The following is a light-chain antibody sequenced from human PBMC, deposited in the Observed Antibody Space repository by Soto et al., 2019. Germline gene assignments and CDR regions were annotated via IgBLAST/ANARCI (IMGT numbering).Light chain of an antibody. CDR2: DVS. CDR3: TSYTISNTRQIV. V-gene: IGLV2-14*03. CDR1: SSDVGGYNY. J-gene: IGLJ1*01. Sequence: QSVLTQPASVSGSPGQSITISCTGTSSDVGGYNYVSWYQHHPGKAPKLIIYDVSNRPSGVSIRFSGSKSDNTASLTISGLQPEDEADYHSTSYTISNTRQIVFGTGTKVTVL.